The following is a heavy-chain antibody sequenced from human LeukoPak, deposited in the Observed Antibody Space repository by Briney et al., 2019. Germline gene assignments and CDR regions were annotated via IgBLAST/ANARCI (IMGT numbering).Heavy chain of an antibody. D-gene: IGHD2-15*01. Sequence: PSETLSLTCAVSGYSISSGYYWGWIRQPPGKGLEWIGSIYHSGSTYYHPSLNSRVTLPVDTSKKQYALKLSSVTAAGTAVYYCARHGGYCSGGSCYSGGTFDYWGQGTLVTVSS. CDR1: GYSISSGYY. CDR3: ARHGGYCSGGSCYSGGTFDY. J-gene: IGHJ4*02. CDR2: IYHSGST. V-gene: IGHV4-38-2*01.